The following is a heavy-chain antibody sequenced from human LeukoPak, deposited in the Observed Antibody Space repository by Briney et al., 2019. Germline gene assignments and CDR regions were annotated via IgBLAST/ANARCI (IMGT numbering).Heavy chain of an antibody. D-gene: IGHD1-26*01. CDR1: GGTFSSYA. Sequence: SSVKVSCKASGGTFSSYAISWVRQAPGQGLEWMGGIIPIFGTANYAQKFQGRVTITADESTSTAYMELSSLRSEDTAVYYCARAFDLGATGNWFDPWGQRTLVTVSS. CDR2: IIPIFGTA. CDR3: ARAFDLGATGNWFDP. J-gene: IGHJ5*02. V-gene: IGHV1-69*01.